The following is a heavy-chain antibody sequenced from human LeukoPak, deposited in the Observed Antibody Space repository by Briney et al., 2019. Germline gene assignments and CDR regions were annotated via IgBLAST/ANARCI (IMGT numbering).Heavy chain of an antibody. CDR2: ISSSSSTI. CDR3: ARSNWGWFDP. J-gene: IGHJ5*02. V-gene: IGHV3-48*01. CDR1: GFTFSSYS. Sequence: GGSLRLSCAASGFTFSSYSMNWDRQAPGKGLEWVSYISSSSSTIYYADSVKGRFTISRDNAKNSLYLQMNSLRAEDTAVYYCARSNWGWFDPWGQGTLVTVSS. D-gene: IGHD7-27*01.